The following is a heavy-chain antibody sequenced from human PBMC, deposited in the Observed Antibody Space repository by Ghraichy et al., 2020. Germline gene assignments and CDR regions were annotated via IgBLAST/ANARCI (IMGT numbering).Heavy chain of an antibody. Sequence: SETLSLTCTVSDDSITSYYWSWIRLSPGKGLEWIGYIHSRGGIKYSPALKNRVIISIDPPKKKLSLTLTSVTAAATATYFCSRDPAGDYGVWGRGTRIVVSS. CDR2: IHSRGGI. V-gene: IGHV4-4*08. CDR1: DDSITSYY. CDR3: SRDPAGDYGV. J-gene: IGHJ4*02. D-gene: IGHD4-17*01.